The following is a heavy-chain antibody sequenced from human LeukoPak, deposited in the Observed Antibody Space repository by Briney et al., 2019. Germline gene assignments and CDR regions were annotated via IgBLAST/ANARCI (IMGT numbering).Heavy chain of an antibody. CDR1: GFTQRSYE. V-gene: IGHV3-48*03. CDR3: ARAPRGYYILTGYNDYYYYYGIDV. J-gene: IGHJ6*04. D-gene: IGHD3-9*01. Sequence: PGGPLTLSYAACGFTQRSYEMKGVGQAPGRGVEGVSYISSCDSTLYHAASVKGRFTISRGNAKNSLYLQINSLRPQDTAVYSCARAPRGYYILTGYNDYYYYYGIDVWGKGTTVTVSS. CDR2: ISSCDSTL.